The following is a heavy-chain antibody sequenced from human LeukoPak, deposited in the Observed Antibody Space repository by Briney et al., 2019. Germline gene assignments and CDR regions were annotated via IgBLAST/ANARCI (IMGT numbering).Heavy chain of an antibody. J-gene: IGHJ6*04. D-gene: IGHD1-14*01. Sequence: LTCTVXGGSISSGDXYWSWIRQPPGKGLEWIGYIYYSGSTYYNPSLKSRVTISVDTSKNQFSLKLSSVTVADTAVYYCARATEMDVWGKGTTVTVSS. CDR2: IYYSGST. V-gene: IGHV4-30-4*08. CDR3: ARATEMDV. CDR1: GGSISSGDXY.